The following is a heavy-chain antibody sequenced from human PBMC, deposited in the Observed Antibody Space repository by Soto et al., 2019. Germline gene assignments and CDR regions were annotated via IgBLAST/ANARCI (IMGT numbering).Heavy chain of an antibody. CDR1: GGSISSYY. D-gene: IGHD4-17*01. J-gene: IGHJ4*02. CDR2: IYYSGRT. Sequence: SETLSLTCTVSGGSISSYYWSWIRQPPGKGLEWIGYIYYSGRTNYNPSLKSRVTISVDTSKNQFSLKLSSVTAADTAVYYCARSEATVLDYWGQGTLVTVSS. V-gene: IGHV4-59*12. CDR3: ARSEATVLDY.